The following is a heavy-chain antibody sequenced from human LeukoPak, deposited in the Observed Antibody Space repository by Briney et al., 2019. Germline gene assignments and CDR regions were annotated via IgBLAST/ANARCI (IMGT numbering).Heavy chain of an antibody. CDR1: GFTFSSYA. CDR2: ISGSGGST. J-gene: IGHJ4*02. V-gene: IGHV3-23*01. CDR3: ARGNYGDYVTDY. Sequence: GGSLRLSCAASGFTFSSYAMSWVRQAPGKGLEWVSAISGSGGSTYYADSVKGRFTISRDNAKNSLYLQMNSLRAEDTAVHYCARGNYGDYVTDYWGQGTLVTVSS. D-gene: IGHD4-17*01.